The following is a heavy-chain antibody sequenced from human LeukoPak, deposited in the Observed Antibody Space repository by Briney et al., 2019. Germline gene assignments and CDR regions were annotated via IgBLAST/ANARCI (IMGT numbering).Heavy chain of an antibody. Sequence: ASVKVSCKASGGTFSSYAISWVRQAPGQGLEWMGWISAYNGNTNYAQKLQGRVTMTTDTSTSTAYMELGSLRSDDTAVYYCARPKASSSWIDYWGQGTLVTVSS. CDR1: GGTFSSYA. CDR2: ISAYNGNT. CDR3: ARPKASSSWIDY. J-gene: IGHJ4*02. D-gene: IGHD6-13*01. V-gene: IGHV1-18*01.